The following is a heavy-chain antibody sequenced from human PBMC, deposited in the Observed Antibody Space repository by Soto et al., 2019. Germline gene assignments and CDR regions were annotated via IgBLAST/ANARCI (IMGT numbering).Heavy chain of an antibody. Sequence: SETLSLTCTVSGGSISSSSYYWGWIRQPPGKGLEWIGSIYYSGSTYYNPSLKSRVTISVDTSKNQFSLKLSSVTAADTAVYYCARRIEFFDGIHAFDIWGQGTMVTVSS. CDR2: IYYSGST. CDR3: ARRIEFFDGIHAFDI. J-gene: IGHJ3*02. D-gene: IGHD3-10*01. CDR1: GGSISSSSYY. V-gene: IGHV4-39*01.